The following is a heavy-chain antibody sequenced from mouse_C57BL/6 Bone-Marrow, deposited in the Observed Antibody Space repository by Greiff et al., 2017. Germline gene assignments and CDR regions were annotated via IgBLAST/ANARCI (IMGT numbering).Heavy chain of an antibody. CDR3: ARSYYYDSIYWYFDV. CDR1: GYTFTSYG. V-gene: IGHV1-81*01. Sequence: QVQLQQSGAELARPGASVKLSCKASGYTFTSYGISWVKQRTGQGLEWIGEIYPRSGNTYYNEKFKGKATLTADKSSSTAYMKLRSLTSDDSAVYFVARSYYYDSIYWYFDVWGTVTTVTVSS. J-gene: IGHJ1*03. D-gene: IGHD1-1*01. CDR2: IYPRSGNT.